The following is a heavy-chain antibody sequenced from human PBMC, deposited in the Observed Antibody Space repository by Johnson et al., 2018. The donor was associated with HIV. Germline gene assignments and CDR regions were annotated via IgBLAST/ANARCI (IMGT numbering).Heavy chain of an antibody. V-gene: IGHV3-9*01. J-gene: IGHJ3*02. D-gene: IGHD3-16*01. CDR2: ISWNSGSI. CDR1: GFTFSSYG. CDR3: AKAIGGHDAFDI. Sequence: VQLVESGGGLVQPGGSLRLSCAASGFTFSSYGMHWVRQAPGKGLEWVSGISWNSGSIGYADSVKGRFTISRDNAKNSLYLQMNSLRAEDTALYYCAKAIGGHDAFDIWGQGTMVTVSS.